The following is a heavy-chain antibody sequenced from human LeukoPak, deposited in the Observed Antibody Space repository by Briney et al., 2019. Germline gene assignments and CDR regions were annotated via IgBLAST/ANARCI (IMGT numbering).Heavy chain of an antibody. D-gene: IGHD3-22*01. V-gene: IGHV3-7*03. CDR3: AKEVRGSWYYYDSSGYPLDVY. CDR2: IKQDGSEK. CDR1: GFTFSSYW. Sequence: TGGSLRLSCAASGFTFSSYWMSWVRQAPGKGLEWVANIKQDGSEKYYVDSVKGRFTISRDNAKNSLYLQMNSLRAEDTAVYYCAKEVRGSWYYYDSSGYPLDVYWGQGTLVTVSS. J-gene: IGHJ4*02.